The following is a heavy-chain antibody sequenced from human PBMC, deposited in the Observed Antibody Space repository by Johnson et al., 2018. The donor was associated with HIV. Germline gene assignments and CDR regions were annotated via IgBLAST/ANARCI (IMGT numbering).Heavy chain of an antibody. V-gene: IGHV3-30*04. Sequence: QVQLVESGGGVVQPGRSLRLSCAASGFTFSSYAMHWVRQAPGKGLEWVAVISYDGSNKYYADSVKGRFTISRDNSKNTLYLQMNSLRAEDTAVYYCARDRAWGDNVVVAAYGALDIWGQGTMVTVSS. CDR2: ISYDGSNK. D-gene: IGHD2-15*01. CDR3: ARDRAWGDNVVVAAYGALDI. CDR1: GFTFSSYA. J-gene: IGHJ3*02.